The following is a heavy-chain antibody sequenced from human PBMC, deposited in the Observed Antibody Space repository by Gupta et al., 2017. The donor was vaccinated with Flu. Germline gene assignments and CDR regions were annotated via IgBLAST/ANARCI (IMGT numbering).Heavy chain of an antibody. CDR2: IYYSGIT. D-gene: IGHD2-21*02. J-gene: IGHJ4*02. CDR3: ARELRGGQYIDY. Sequence: WIRQHPGKGLEWIGNIYYSGITSYNPSLKSRVNISLDTSKNQFSLDVTFVTAADTAVYFCARELRGGQYIDYWGQGTLVIVSS. V-gene: IGHV4-31*02.